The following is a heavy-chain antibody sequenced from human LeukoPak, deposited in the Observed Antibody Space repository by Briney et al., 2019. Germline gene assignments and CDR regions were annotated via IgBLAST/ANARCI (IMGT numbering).Heavy chain of an antibody. Sequence: SETLSLTCTVSGGSINRYYWTWIRQPPGKALEWIGYIYYRGTTTYNPSLKSRVTISVDTSKSQFSLKLTSVTAADKAVYYCARINYDTSGYNIDYWGQGTLVTVSS. D-gene: IGHD3-22*01. V-gene: IGHV4-59*01. CDR3: ARINYDTSGYNIDY. CDR2: IYYRGTT. CDR1: GGSINRYY. J-gene: IGHJ4*02.